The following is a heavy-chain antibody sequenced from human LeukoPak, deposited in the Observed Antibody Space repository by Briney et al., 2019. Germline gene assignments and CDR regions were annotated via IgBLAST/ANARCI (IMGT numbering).Heavy chain of an antibody. CDR1: GFTFSSYN. J-gene: IGHJ4*02. CDR2: ISIGTSFI. D-gene: IGHD3-22*01. CDR3: AKDPLNYYDSSGYDDY. V-gene: IGHV3-21*04. Sequence: GGSLRLSCAASGFTFSSYNMNWVRQAPGKGLEWVAYISIGTSFIYYADSVKGRFTISRDNAKNSLYLQVNSLRAEDTAVYYCAKDPLNYYDSSGYDDYWGQGTLVTVSS.